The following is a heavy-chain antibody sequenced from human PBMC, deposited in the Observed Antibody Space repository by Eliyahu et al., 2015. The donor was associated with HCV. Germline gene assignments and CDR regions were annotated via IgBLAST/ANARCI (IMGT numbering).Heavy chain of an antibody. CDR3: ARDKGRGRGAAY. D-gene: IGHD3-16*01. J-gene: IGHJ4*02. CDR1: GFAFRTFW. Sequence: EVQLVESGGGLAQPGGSLXLACEASGFAFRTFWTSWVRQAPGKGLEWVXNIXKDGLEKNXVDSVRGRFTIARDNSRNSLFLQMNSLRAEDTAVHYCARDKGRGRGAAYWGQGALVTVSS. V-gene: IGHV3-7*01. CDR2: IXKDGLEK.